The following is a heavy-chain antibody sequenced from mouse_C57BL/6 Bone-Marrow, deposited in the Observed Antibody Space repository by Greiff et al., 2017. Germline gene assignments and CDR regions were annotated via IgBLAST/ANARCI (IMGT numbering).Heavy chain of an antibody. D-gene: IGHD4-1*01. CDR2: IYPTSGRT. CDR1: GYTFTSYW. J-gene: IGHJ2*01. CDR3: ARSGPLGRSVDY. Sequence: QVHVKQPGAELVKPGASVKMSCKASGYTFTSYWITWVKQRPGQGLEWIGDIYPTSGRTNYNEKFKSKAILTVDTSSNTAYMQLSSLTSEDSAVFYGARSGPLGRSVDYWGQGTTLTVSS. V-gene: IGHV1-55*01.